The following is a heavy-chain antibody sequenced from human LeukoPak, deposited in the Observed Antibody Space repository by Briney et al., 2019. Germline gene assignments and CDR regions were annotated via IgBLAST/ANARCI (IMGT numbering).Heavy chain of an antibody. V-gene: IGHV7-4-1*02. Sequence: VSVKVSCKASGYTFTRYAMNWVRQAPGQGLEWMGWINTNTGNPTYAQGFTGRFVFSLDTSVSTAYLQISSLKAEDTAVYYCARVTHGDYYYYYYMDVWGKGTTVTVSS. J-gene: IGHJ6*03. D-gene: IGHD4-17*01. CDR3: ARVTHGDYYYYYYMDV. CDR2: INTNTGNP. CDR1: GYTFTRYA.